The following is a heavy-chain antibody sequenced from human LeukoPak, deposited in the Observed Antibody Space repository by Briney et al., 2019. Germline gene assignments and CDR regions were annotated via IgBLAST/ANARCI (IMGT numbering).Heavy chain of an antibody. V-gene: IGHV4-4*08. Sequence: SETLSLTCSVSNGSISSSYWSWVRQPPGKGLEWIGYIYNTGSGNYNPSLKSRVTISVDTSKSQFSLKLSSVTTADTALYYCARYASGSYYWFDPWGQGTLVTVSS. CDR3: ARYASGSYYWFDP. J-gene: IGHJ5*02. D-gene: IGHD3-10*01. CDR2: IYNTGSG. CDR1: NGSISSSY.